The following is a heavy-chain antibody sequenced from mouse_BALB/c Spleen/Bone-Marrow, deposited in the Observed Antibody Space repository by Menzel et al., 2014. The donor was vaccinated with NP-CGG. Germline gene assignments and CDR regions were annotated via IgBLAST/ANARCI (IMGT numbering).Heavy chain of an antibody. J-gene: IGHJ4*01. CDR3: VRRYAMDY. Sequence: QVQLQQSGPGLVAPSQSLSITCTVSGFSLXSYDISWIRQPPGKGLEWLGVIWTGGGTNYNSAFMSRLSISKDNSKSQVFLKMNSLQTDDTAIYYCVRRYAMDYWGQGTSVTVSS. CDR2: IWTGGGT. CDR1: GFSLXSYD. V-gene: IGHV2-9-2*01.